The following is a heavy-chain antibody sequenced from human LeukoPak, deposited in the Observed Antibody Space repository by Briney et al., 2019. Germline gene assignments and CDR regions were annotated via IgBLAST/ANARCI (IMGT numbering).Heavy chain of an antibody. CDR2: ISGSGGST. V-gene: IGHV3-23*01. D-gene: IGHD6-6*01. J-gene: IGHJ4*02. Sequence: PGGSLRLSCAASGFTFSSYAMSWVRQAPGKGLEWVSAISGSGGSTYYADSVKGRFTISRDNSKNTLYLQMNSLRAEDTAVYYCARSGSIAARLTCFDYWGQGTLVTVSS. CDR3: ARSGSIAARLTCFDY. CDR1: GFTFSSYA.